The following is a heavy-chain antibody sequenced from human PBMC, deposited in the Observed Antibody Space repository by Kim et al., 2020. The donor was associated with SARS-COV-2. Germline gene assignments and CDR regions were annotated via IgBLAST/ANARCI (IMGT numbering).Heavy chain of an antibody. Sequence: GGSLRLSCAASGFTFSSYAMSWVRQAPGKGLEWVSAISGSGGSTYYADSVKGRFTISRDNSKNTLYLQMNSLRAEDTAVYYCAKDQEAMIVVVITMSSWDYWGQGTLVTVSS. V-gene: IGHV3-23*01. D-gene: IGHD3-22*01. J-gene: IGHJ4*02. CDR3: AKDQEAMIVVVITMSSWDY. CDR1: GFTFSSYA. CDR2: ISGSGGST.